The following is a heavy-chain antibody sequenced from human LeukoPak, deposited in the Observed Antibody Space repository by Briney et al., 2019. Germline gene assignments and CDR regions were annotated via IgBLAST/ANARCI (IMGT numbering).Heavy chain of an antibody. Sequence: SETLSLTCTVSGGSISSYYWSWIRQPPGKGLEWIGYIYYSGGTNYNPSLKSRVTISVDTSKNQFSLKLSSVTAADTAVYYCTRRRNYLSHFDYWGQGTLVTVSS. D-gene: IGHD1-7*01. J-gene: IGHJ4*02. CDR2: IYYSGGT. CDR1: GGSISSYY. CDR3: TRRRNYLSHFDY. V-gene: IGHV4-59*12.